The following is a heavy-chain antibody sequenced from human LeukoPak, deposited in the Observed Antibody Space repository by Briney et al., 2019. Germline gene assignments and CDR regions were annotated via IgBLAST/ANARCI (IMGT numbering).Heavy chain of an antibody. CDR1: GFTFSLYW. CDR2: IKQDGSQK. V-gene: IGHV3-7*01. Sequence: GGSLTLSCAASGFTFSLYWMNWIRQAPGKGLEWVASIKQDGSQKDYVDSVKGRFTISRDNARNALFLHTNSLRANDSAVYYCARDIPKWEPFDYWGQGTLVAVSS. D-gene: IGHD1-26*01. CDR3: ARDIPKWEPFDY. J-gene: IGHJ4*02.